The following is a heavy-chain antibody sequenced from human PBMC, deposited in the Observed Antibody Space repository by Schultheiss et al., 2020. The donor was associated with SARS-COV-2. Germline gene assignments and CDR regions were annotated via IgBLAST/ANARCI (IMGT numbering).Heavy chain of an antibody. CDR2: IKSKTDGGTT. Sequence: GGSLRLSCAASGFTFSNAWMNWVRQAPGKGLEWVGRIKSKTDGGTTDYAAPVKGRFTISRDDSKNTLYLQMNSLKTEDTAVYYCTTDRYYYDSSGYYYVGYAFDIWGQGTMVTVSS. CDR3: TTDRYYYDSSGYYYVGYAFDI. V-gene: IGHV3-15*07. CDR1: GFTFSNAW. D-gene: IGHD3-22*01. J-gene: IGHJ3*02.